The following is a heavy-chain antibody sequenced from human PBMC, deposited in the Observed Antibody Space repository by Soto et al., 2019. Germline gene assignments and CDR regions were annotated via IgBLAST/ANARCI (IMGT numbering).Heavy chain of an antibody. CDR2: ITSSGSTT. CDR1: GFTFSDYY. CDR3: ARDPYSYGPYYFDY. V-gene: IGHV3-11*01. D-gene: IGHD5-18*01. Sequence: VQLVESGGDLVKPGGSLRLSCAASGFTFSDYYMSWIRQAPGKGLEWVSSITSSGSTTYYTDSVRGRFTISRDNAKNSPYLQMNSMRAEDTAVYYCARDPYSYGPYYFDYWGQGTLVTVSS. J-gene: IGHJ4*02.